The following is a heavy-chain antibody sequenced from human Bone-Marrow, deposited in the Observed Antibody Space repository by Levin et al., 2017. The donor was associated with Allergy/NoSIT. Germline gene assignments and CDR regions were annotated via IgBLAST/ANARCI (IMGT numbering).Heavy chain of an antibody. D-gene: IGHD6-13*01. Sequence: GASVKVSCKTVGYTFTDNFVHWVRRAPGQGLELMGRINPKSGGTFYVQKFQGRVTMTRDTSLTTFYMELSRLTSDDTAVYFCARGGSSSSWFPNYYFDHWGQGSPVTV. J-gene: IGHJ4*02. CDR3: ARGGSSSSWFPNYYFDH. V-gene: IGHV1-2*06. CDR2: INPKSGGT. CDR1: GYTFTDNF.